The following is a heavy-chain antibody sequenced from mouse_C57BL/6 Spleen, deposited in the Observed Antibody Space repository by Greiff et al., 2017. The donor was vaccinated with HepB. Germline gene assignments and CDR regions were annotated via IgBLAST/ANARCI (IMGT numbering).Heavy chain of an antibody. V-gene: IGHV5-17*01. D-gene: IGHD2-4*01. CDR1: GFTFSDYG. CDR3: ARDYDYDGWFAY. J-gene: IGHJ3*01. Sequence: EVMLVESGGGLVKPGGSLKLSCAASGFTFSDYGMHWVRQAPEKGLEWVAYISSGSSTIYYADTVKGRFPISRDNAKNTLFLQMTSLRSEDTAMYYCARDYDYDGWFAYWGQGTLVTVSA. CDR2: ISSGSSTI.